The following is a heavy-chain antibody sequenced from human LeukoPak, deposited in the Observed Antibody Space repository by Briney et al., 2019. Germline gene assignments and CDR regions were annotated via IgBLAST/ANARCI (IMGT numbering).Heavy chain of an antibody. CDR3: ARDPGRRGYSYGELDY. Sequence: PGGSLRLSCTTSGFTFSDYGIHWVRRAPGKGLEWVAVIWYDGSNKYYADSVKGRFTISRDNSKNTLYLQINSLRAEDTAVYYCARDPGRRGYSYGELDYWGQGTLVTVSS. D-gene: IGHD5-18*01. J-gene: IGHJ4*02. CDR1: GFTFSDYG. V-gene: IGHV3-33*01. CDR2: IWYDGSNK.